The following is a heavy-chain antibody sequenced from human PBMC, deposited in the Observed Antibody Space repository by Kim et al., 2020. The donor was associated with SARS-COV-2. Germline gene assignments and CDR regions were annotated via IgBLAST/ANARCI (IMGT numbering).Heavy chain of an antibody. CDR1: GYSFTIFW. V-gene: IGHV5-51*01. J-gene: IGHJ3*02. CDR3: ARPRGGPNAFDI. Sequence: GESLKISCKASGYSFTIFWIGWVRQMPGKGLEWMGSIFPDDSNTKYNSSFQGQVIISADKSITTAYLQRNSLKASDTAVYYCARPRGGPNAFDIWGQGTVVSVSS. D-gene: IGHD5-12*01. CDR2: IFPDDSNT.